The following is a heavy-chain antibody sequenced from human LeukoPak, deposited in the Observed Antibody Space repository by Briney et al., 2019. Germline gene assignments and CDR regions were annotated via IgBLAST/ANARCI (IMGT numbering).Heavy chain of an antibody. J-gene: IGHJ3*02. CDR1: GFTFSSYA. CDR2: ISYDGSNK. V-gene: IGHV3-30-3*01. Sequence: GGSLRLSCAASGFTFSSYAMHWVRQAPGKGLEWVAVISYDGSNKYYADSVKGRFTISRDNSKNTLYLQMNSLRAEDTAVYYCARVPTTEGWFYAFDIWGQGTMVTVSS. D-gene: IGHD2-15*01. CDR3: ARVPTTEGWFYAFDI.